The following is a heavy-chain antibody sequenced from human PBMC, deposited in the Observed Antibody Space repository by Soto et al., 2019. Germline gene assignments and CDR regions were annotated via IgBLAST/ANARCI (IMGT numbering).Heavy chain of an antibody. J-gene: IGHJ4*02. Sequence: PSETLSLTCTVSGGSISSSSYYWGWIRQPPGKGLEWIGSIYYSGSTYYNPSLKSRVTISVDTSKNQFSLKLSSVTAADTAVYYCASSYYYDSSGYSFWGQGTLVTVSS. CDR1: GGSISSSSYY. CDR3: ASSYYYDSSGYSF. D-gene: IGHD3-22*01. CDR2: IYYSGST. V-gene: IGHV4-39*01.